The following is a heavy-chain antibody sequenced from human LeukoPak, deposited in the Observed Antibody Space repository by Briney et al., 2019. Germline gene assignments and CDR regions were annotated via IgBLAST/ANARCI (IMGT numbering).Heavy chain of an antibody. CDR1: GGSFSGYF. CDR3: ARVILGYSYGLDN. CDR2: INHSGST. D-gene: IGHD5-18*01. J-gene: IGHJ4*02. Sequence: PSETLSLTCDVYGGSFSGYFWSWIRQPPGKGLEWIGEINHSGSTNYNPSLKSRVTISVDTSKNQFFLKLSSVTAADTAMYYCARVILGYSYGLDNWGQGTLVTVSS. V-gene: IGHV4-34*01.